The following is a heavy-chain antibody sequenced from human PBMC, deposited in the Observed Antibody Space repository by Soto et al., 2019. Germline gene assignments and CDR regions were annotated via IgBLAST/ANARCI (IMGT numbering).Heavy chain of an antibody. V-gene: IGHV3-23*01. J-gene: IGHJ4*02. CDR2: IGSDGST. CDR3: AKDPYNHRFDS. D-gene: IGHD1-1*01. CDR1: GFPFSRHA. Sequence: PGGSLRLSCAASGFPFSRHAMAWVRRAAGRGLEWVATIGSDGSTYHAESVKGRFSISRDNYGNMLHLQLNSLRVEDTGIYYCAKDPYNHRFDSWGQGTLVTVSS.